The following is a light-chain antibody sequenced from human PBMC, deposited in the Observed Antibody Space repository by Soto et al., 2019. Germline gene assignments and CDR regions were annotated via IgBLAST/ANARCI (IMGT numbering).Light chain of an antibody. CDR2: AAS. CDR3: QQYNHWYA. J-gene: IGKJ2*01. V-gene: IGKV1-5*01. CDR1: ENINTW. Sequence: DIQMTQSPSTLSASVGDRVTITCRASENINTWLAWYQQKPGKAPKLLIYAASSLEAGVPSRFSGSGSGTDFTLTISSLQPDDFATYYCQQYNHWYAFGQGTNLEIK.